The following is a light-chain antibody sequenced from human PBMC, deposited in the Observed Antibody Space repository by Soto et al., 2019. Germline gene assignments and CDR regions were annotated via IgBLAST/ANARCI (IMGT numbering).Light chain of an antibody. J-gene: IGKJ1*01. Sequence: EIVLTQSPGTLSLSPGERATLSCRASQSVSSSYLAWYQQKPGQAPRLLIYGASSRATGIPDRFSGSGSGTDFTLTISSVQPEDFAIYYCQQTHSAPRTFGQGTRLDIK. CDR2: GAS. CDR1: QSVSSSY. CDR3: QQTHSAPRT. V-gene: IGKV3-20*01.